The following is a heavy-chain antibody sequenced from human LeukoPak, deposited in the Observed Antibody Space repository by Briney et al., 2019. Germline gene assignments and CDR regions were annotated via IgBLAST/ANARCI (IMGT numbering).Heavy chain of an antibody. D-gene: IGHD5-24*01. J-gene: IGHJ4*02. CDR2: ISWNSGSI. CDR3: AKERGLNYY. Sequence: GRSLRLSCAASGFTFDDYAMHWVRQAPGKGLEWVSGISWNSGSIGYADSVKGRFTISRDNAKNSLYLQMNSLRAEDTAVYYCAKERGLNYYWGQGTLVTVSS. CDR1: GFTFDDYA. V-gene: IGHV3-9*01.